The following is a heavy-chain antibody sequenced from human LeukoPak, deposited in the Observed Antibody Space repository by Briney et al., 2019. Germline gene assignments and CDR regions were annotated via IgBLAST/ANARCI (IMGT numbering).Heavy chain of an antibody. Sequence: GGSLRLSCAASGFTFSSYSMNWVRQAPGKGLEWVPYISSSSSTIHYADSVKGRFTISRDNAKNSLYLQMNSLRAEDTAVYYCARIYSGYDYRGSAVDYWGQGTLVTVSS. CDR2: ISSSSSTI. D-gene: IGHD5-12*01. CDR3: ARIYSGYDYRGSAVDY. J-gene: IGHJ4*02. CDR1: GFTFSSYS. V-gene: IGHV3-48*01.